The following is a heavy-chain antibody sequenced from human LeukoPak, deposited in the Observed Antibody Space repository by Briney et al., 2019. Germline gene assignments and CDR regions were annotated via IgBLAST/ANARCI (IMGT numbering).Heavy chain of an antibody. CDR2: ISSSGGNT. CDR3: TKGGGYAPLDS. D-gene: IGHD5-12*01. J-gene: IGHJ4*02. CDR1: GFTFTDSA. Sequence: GGSLRLSCAASGFTFTDSAMTWVRQPPGKGLEWVSTISSSGGNTIYIDSVKDRFTISRDNPKNTLYLQMNSLRAEDSAIYYCTKGGGYAPLDSWGQGTLVTVSS. V-gene: IGHV3-23*01.